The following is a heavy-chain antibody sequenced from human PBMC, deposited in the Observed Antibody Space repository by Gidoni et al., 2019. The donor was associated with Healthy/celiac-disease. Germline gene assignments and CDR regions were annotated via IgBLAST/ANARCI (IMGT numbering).Heavy chain of an antibody. CDR2: IYYSGST. CDR1: GGSISRRSYY. CDR3: ARARKVVFIVNDSSGYYFGEDYYFDY. Sequence: QLQLQESGPGLVKPSETLSLTCPVSGGSISRRSYYWGWIRQPPGKGLEWIGSIYYSGSTYYNPSLKSRVTISVDTSKNQFSLKLSSVTAADTAVYYCARARKVVFIVNDSSGYYFGEDYYFDYWGQGTLVTVSS. V-gene: IGHV4-39*07. D-gene: IGHD3-22*01. J-gene: IGHJ4*02.